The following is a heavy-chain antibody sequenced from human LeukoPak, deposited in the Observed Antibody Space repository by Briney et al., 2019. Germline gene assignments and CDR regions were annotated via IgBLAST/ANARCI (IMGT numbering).Heavy chain of an antibody. CDR1: GGSFSDYY. Sequence: PSETLSLTCAVYGGSFSDYYWSWIRQPPGKGLEWIGEINHSGSTNYNPSLTSRVTISVDTSKNQFSLKLSSVTAADTAVYYCARGRTNSRYHDYWGQGTLVTVSS. V-gene: IGHV4-34*01. J-gene: IGHJ4*02. CDR2: INHSGST. CDR3: ARGRTNSRYHDY. D-gene: IGHD1/OR15-1a*01.